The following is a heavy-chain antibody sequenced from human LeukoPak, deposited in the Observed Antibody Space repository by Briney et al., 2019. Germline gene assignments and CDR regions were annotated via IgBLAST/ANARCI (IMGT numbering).Heavy chain of an antibody. D-gene: IGHD6-13*01. V-gene: IGHV3-74*01. Sequence: GGSLRLSCAASGFSFSSYWIHWVRQAPGKGLVWVSRINPDGTTTSYADSVNGRFTIFRDNAKNTLFLQMNSLRAEDTAVYYCARDARQQLVERFDYWGQGTLVTVSS. CDR2: INPDGTTT. CDR1: GFSFSSYW. CDR3: ARDARQQLVERFDY. J-gene: IGHJ4*02.